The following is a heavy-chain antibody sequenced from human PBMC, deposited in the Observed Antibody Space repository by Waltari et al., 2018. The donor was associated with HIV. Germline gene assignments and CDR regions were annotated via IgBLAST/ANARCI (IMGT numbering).Heavy chain of an antibody. CDR2: INTKTGTP. CDR3: ARTDSMTGFGGSWFDP. V-gene: IGHV7-4-1*02. J-gene: IGHJ5*02. CDR1: GYMFTSYA. Sequence: QLQLVQSGSELKKTGALLQVSCNASGYMFTSYAINGVRQTPGQGLEWMGWINTKTGTPTYAQDFTGRFVFSLDTSVNTAYLQISSLKPDDTAVYYCARTDSMTGFGGSWFDPWGQGTLVTVSP. D-gene: IGHD3-10*01.